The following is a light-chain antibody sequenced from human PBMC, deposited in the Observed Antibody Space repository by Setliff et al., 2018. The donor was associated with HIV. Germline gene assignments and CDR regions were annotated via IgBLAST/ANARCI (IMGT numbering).Light chain of an antibody. CDR3: NSFTGSNTYV. CDR2: YVS. J-gene: IGLJ1*01. V-gene: IGLV2-14*03. Sequence: QSALTQPASVSGSPGQSITISCTGTSSDVGAYNYVSWYQQHPGKAPKLIIYYVSDRPSGVSHRFSGSKSGNTASLTISGLQAEDESDYYCNSFTGSNTYVFGTGTKVTVL. CDR1: SSDVGAYNY.